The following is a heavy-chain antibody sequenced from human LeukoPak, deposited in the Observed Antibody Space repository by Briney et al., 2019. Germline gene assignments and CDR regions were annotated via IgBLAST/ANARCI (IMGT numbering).Heavy chain of an antibody. CDR3: ATHLGGDWFDP. CDR1: GGSFSGYY. J-gene: IGHJ5*02. D-gene: IGHD2-21*01. V-gene: IGHV4-34*01. CDR2: INHSGST. Sequence: SETLSLTCAAYGGSFSGYYWSWIRQPPGKGLEWIGEINHSGSTNYNPSLKSRVTISVDTSENQFSLKLSSVTAADTAVYYCATHLGGDWFDPWGQGTLVTVSS.